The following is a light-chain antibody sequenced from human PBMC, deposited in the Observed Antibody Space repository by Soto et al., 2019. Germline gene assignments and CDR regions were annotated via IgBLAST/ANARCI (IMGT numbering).Light chain of an antibody. Sequence: QSVLTQPASVSGSPGQSITISCTGTSSDVGSYNLVSWYQQQPGKAPKLMIYEVSERPLGVSNRFSGSKSCNTASLTISGLQVEDEADYYCCSYAGTNTLVVFGGGTQLTVL. CDR1: SSDVGSYNL. CDR2: EVS. J-gene: IGLJ2*01. V-gene: IGLV2-23*02. CDR3: CSYAGTNTLVV.